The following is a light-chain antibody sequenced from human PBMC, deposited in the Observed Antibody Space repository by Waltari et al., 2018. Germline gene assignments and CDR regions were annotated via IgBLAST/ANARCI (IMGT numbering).Light chain of an antibody. J-gene: IGKJ1*01. CDR1: QSVRRT. CDR3: QHYVRLPAT. CDR2: GAS. Sequence: EIVLTQSPGTLSLSPGERATLACRASQSVRRTLAWYQQKPGRAPRLLIFGASSRASGIPDRFSGSGSGTDFSLTISRLEPEDFAVYYCQHYVRLPATFGQGTKVEIK. V-gene: IGKV3-20*01.